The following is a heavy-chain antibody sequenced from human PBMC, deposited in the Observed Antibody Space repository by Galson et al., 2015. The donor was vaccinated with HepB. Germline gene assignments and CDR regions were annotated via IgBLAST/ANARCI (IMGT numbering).Heavy chain of an antibody. CDR2: IIPIFGTA. CDR3: ARAGYYYDSSGSLDY. D-gene: IGHD3-22*01. V-gene: IGHV1-69*13. Sequence: SVKVSCKASGGTFSSYAISWVRQAPGQGLEWMGGIIPIFGTANYAQKFQGRVTITADESTSTAYMELSSLRSEDTAVYYCARAGYYYDSSGSLDYWGQGTLVTVSS. J-gene: IGHJ4*02. CDR1: GGTFSSYA.